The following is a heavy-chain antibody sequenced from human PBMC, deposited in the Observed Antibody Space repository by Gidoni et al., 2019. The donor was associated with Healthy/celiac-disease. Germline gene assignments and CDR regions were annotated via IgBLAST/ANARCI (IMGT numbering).Heavy chain of an antibody. J-gene: IGHJ3*02. D-gene: IGHD3-10*01. CDR2: ISGSGGST. CDR1: GFTFSSYA. Sequence: EVQLLESGGGLVQPGGSLRLSCAASGFTFSSYAMSWVRQAPGKGLEWVSAISGSGGSTYYADSVKGRFTISRDNSKNTLYLQMNSLRAEDTAVYYCAKDLGLLWFRELPKWGAFDIWGQGTMVTVSS. V-gene: IGHV3-23*01. CDR3: AKDLGLLWFRELPKWGAFDI.